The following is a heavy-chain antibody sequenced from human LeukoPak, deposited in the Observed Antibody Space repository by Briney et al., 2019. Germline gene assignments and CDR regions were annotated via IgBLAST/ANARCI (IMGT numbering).Heavy chain of an antibody. J-gene: IGHJ5*02. V-gene: IGHV1-2*02. Sequence: GASVTVSCKASGYTFTGYYMHWVRQAPGQGLEWMGWINPNSGGTNYAQKFQGRVTMTRDTSISTAYMELSRLRSDDTAVYYCARVYGDHLWWFDPWGQGTLVTVSS. CDR2: INPNSGGT. CDR1: GYTFTGYY. CDR3: ARVYGDHLWWFDP. D-gene: IGHD4-17*01.